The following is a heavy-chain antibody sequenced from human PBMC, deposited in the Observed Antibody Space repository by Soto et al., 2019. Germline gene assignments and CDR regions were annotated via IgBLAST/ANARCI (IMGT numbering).Heavy chain of an antibody. CDR3: AKALIAAAGTGSYFGY. J-gene: IGHJ4*02. D-gene: IGHD6-13*01. V-gene: IGHV3-30*02. Sequence: DSVKGRFTISRDNSKNTLYLQMNSLRAEDTAVYYCAKALIAAAGTGSYFGYWGQGTLGTVSS.